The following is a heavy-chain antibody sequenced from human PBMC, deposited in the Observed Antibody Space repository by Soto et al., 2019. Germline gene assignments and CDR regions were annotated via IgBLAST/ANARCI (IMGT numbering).Heavy chain of an antibody. J-gene: IGHJ4*02. CDR1: GGSISSRGYS. CDR2: VYYSGST. Sequence: PSETLSLTCAVSGGSISSRGYSCSWIRQPPGKGLEWLGYVYYSGSTYYNPSLNSRVTISVDTSKNQFSLKLTSLTAADTAVYYCARLHRYCSGGSCYVVDYWGQGTLVTVSS. V-gene: IGHV4-30-4*07. CDR3: ARLHRYCSGGSCYVVDY. D-gene: IGHD2-15*01.